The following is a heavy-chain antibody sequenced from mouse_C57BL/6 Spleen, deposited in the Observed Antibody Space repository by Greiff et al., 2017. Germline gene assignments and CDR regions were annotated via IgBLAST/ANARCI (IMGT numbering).Heavy chain of an antibody. Sequence: QVHVKQPGAELVKPGASVKLSCKASGYTFTSYWMQWVKQRPGQGLEWIGEIDPSDSYTNYNQKFKGKATLTVDTSSSTAYMQLSSLTSEDSAVYYCARKRGDYWGQGTTLTVSS. CDR1: GYTFTSYW. J-gene: IGHJ2*01. CDR2: IDPSDSYT. CDR3: ARKRGDY. V-gene: IGHV1-50*01.